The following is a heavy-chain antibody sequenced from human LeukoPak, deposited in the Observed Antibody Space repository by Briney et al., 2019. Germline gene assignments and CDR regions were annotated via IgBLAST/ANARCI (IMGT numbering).Heavy chain of an antibody. V-gene: IGHV3-48*03. J-gene: IGHJ6*02. Sequence: QPGGSLRRSCAASGFAFRSNEMNWVRQAPGKGPEWLSFISSAGTIRYYADCVKGRFTISRDNAKNSVYLQINSLRAEDTAVYYSASTDRGPYGLDVWGQGTTVIVSS. CDR2: ISSAGTIR. D-gene: IGHD3-10*01. CDR1: GFAFRSNE. CDR3: ASTDRGPYGLDV.